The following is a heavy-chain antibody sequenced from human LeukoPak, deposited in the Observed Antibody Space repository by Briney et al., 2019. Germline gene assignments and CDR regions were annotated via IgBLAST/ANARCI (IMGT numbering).Heavy chain of an antibody. CDR3: ASRDYFDY. CDR1: GFTFSSYA. Sequence: GGPLRLSCAASGFTFSSYAMSWVRQAPGKGLEWVSYITVDSATTYYADSVKGRFTISRDNAKNSLYLQMNSLRDEDTAVYYCASRDYFDYWGQGTLSPSPQ. CDR2: ITVDSATT. J-gene: IGHJ4*02. V-gene: IGHV3-48*02.